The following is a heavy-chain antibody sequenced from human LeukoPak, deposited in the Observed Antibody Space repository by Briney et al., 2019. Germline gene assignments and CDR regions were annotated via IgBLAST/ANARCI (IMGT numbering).Heavy chain of an antibody. V-gene: IGHV4-28*01. CDR2: IYHSGTT. CDR3: ARKENVYYYFDY. Sequence: SDTLSLTCAVSGYSITSSSWWGWIRQPPGKGLEWIGYIYHSGTTYYNPSLQSRVTMSVDTSKNQFSLKLSSVTAVDTAVYYCARKENVYYYFDYWGRGTLVTVSS. D-gene: IGHD3-10*01. CDR1: GYSITSSSW. J-gene: IGHJ4*02.